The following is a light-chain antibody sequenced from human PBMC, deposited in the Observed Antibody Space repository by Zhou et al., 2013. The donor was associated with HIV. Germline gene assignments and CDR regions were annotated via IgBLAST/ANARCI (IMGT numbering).Light chain of an antibody. CDR2: AAS. CDR3: QQYYTTPYT. Sequence: DIQMTQSPSSLSASVGDRVTITCRASQGISNSLAWYQQKPGKAPKLLLSAASRSESGVPSRFSGSGSGTDYTLTINSLQPEDFATYHCQQYYTTPYTFGQGTRLEIK. J-gene: IGKJ2*01. CDR1: QGISNS. V-gene: IGKV1-NL1*01.